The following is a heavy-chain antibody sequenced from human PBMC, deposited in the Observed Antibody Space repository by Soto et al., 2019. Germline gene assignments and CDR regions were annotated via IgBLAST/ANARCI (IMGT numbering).Heavy chain of an antibody. J-gene: IGHJ6*02. CDR2: IIPMFGTA. CDR3: ARGGRDGYNWDGLDV. D-gene: IGHD5-12*01. Sequence: QVQVVQSGAEVKKPGSSVKVSCKASGGTFNSYAMSWVRQAPGQGLEWMGGIIPMFGTANYAQRFQGRLTITADESTRTVYMELRSLRAEETAVYYCARGGRDGYNWDGLDVWGQGTTVTVSS. CDR1: GGTFNSYA. V-gene: IGHV1-69*12.